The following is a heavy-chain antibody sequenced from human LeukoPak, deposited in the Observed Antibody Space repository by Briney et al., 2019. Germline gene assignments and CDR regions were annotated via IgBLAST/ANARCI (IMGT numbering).Heavy chain of an antibody. J-gene: IGHJ4*02. D-gene: IGHD3-9*01. Sequence: SETLSLTCNVSGGSISSYHWSWIRQPPGKRLEWIGYIYYSGSTNYNPSLKSRVTISVDASKNQFSLKLSSVTAADTAVYYCARGGDILTGYPNLDYWGQGTLVTVSS. CDR3: ARGGDILTGYPNLDY. V-gene: IGHV4-59*01. CDR2: IYYSGST. CDR1: GGSISSYH.